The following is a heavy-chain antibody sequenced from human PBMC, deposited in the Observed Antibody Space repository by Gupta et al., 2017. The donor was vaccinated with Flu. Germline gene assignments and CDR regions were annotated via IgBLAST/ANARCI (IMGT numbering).Heavy chain of an antibody. D-gene: IGHD2-2*01. CDR3: AKGGIVVVPAATHYYYGMDV. J-gene: IGHJ6*02. CDR2: ISDDGSNK. V-gene: IGHV3-30*18. CDR1: GFTFSSYG. Sequence: QVQLVESGGGVVQPGRSLRLSCAASGFTFSSYGMHWVRQAPGKGLEWVAVISDDGSNKYYADSVKGRFTISRDNSKNTLYLQMNSLRAEDTAVYYCAKGGIVVVPAATHYYYGMDVWGQGTTVTVSS.